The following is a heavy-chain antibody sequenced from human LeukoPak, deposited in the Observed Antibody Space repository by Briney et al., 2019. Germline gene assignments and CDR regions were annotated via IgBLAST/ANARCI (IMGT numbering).Heavy chain of an antibody. D-gene: IGHD1-26*01. CDR2: IYYSGST. J-gene: IGHJ3*02. Sequence: PSQTLSLTCTVSGGSISSYYWSWIRQPPGKGLEWIGYIYYSGSTNYNPSLKSRVTISVDTSKNQFSLKLSSVTAADTAVYYCARGGKWEPNDAFDIWGQGTMVTVSS. CDR1: GGSISSYY. CDR3: ARGGKWEPNDAFDI. V-gene: IGHV4-59*01.